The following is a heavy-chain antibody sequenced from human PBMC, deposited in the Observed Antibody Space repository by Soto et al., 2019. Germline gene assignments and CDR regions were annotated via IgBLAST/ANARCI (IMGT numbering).Heavy chain of an antibody. CDR1: GGTFTRHG. Sequence: ASVKVSCKASGGTFTRHGLTWERQAPGQGPEWMGWITVGSGNAHYAQKFQGRVSMTTDTSTSTAYMELWSLRSDDTAVYYCARVIHYYDSSGYYPNWFDPWGQGTLVTVSS. D-gene: IGHD3-22*01. J-gene: IGHJ5*02. CDR3: ARVIHYYDSSGYYPNWFDP. V-gene: IGHV1-18*04. CDR2: ITVGSGNA.